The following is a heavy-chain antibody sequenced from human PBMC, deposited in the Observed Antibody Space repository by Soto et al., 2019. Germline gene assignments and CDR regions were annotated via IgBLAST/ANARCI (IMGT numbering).Heavy chain of an antibody. V-gene: IGHV4-39*01. CDR3: APWDSYGDYFDY. CDR1: GGSISGSNYY. CDR2: IYYSGST. Sequence: SETLSLTCTVSGGSISGSNYYWGWIRQPPGKGLEWIGSIYYSGSTYYNPSLKSRVTISVDTSMNQFSLKLSSVTAADTAVYYCAPWDSYGDYFDYWGQGTLVTVSS. D-gene: IGHD5-18*01. J-gene: IGHJ4*02.